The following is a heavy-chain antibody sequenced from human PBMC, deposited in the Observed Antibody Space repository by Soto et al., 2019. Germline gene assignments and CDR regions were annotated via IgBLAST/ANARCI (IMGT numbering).Heavy chain of an antibody. Sequence: QVQLVQSGAEVEKPGSSVKVSCKASGVPFSSYAISWVRQAPGQGLEWMGGIIPIFGTANYAQKFQGRVTITADESTSTAYMELSSLRSEDTAVYYCARDRGDFFGDYWGQGTLVTVSS. D-gene: IGHD4-17*01. CDR3: ARDRGDFFGDY. V-gene: IGHV1-69*01. CDR2: IIPIFGTA. CDR1: GVPFSSYA. J-gene: IGHJ4*02.